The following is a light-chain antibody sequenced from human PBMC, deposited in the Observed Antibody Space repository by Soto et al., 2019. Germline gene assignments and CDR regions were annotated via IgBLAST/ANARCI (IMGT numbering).Light chain of an antibody. J-gene: IGKJ1*01. CDR2: GAS. V-gene: IGKV3-20*01. Sequence: EIVLTQSPGTLSLSPGERATLSCRASQSVSSSYLAWYQQKPGPAPRLLIYGASSRATGIPDRFSGSGSGTDFTLTISRLEPEDFAVYYCQQYGSSPTWTFGQGTKV. CDR3: QQYGSSPTWT. CDR1: QSVSSSY.